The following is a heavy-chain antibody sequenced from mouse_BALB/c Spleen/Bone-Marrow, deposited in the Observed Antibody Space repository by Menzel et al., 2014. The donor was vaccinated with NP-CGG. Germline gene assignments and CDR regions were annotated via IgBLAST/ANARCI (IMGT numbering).Heavy chain of an antibody. D-gene: IGHD1-1*01. CDR2: ISSGSSTI. Sequence: EVQGVESGGGLVQPGGSLKLSCAASGFTFSSFGMHWVRQAPEKGLEWVAYISSGSSTIYYADTVKGRFTISRDNPKNTLFLQMTSLRSEDTAMYYCASSPYGYFDYWGQGTTLTVSS. CDR1: GFTFSSFG. CDR3: ASSPYGYFDY. J-gene: IGHJ2*01. V-gene: IGHV5-17*02.